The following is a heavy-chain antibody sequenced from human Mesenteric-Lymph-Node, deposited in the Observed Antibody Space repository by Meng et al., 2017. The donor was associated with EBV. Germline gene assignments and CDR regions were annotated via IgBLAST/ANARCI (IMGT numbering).Heavy chain of an antibody. CDR2: INPKSGDT. D-gene: IGHD5-24*01. J-gene: IGHJ4*02. V-gene: IGHV1-2*06. CDR1: GGTFINSA. CDR3: ANDGSPFDY. Sequence: GPSGAELTTSGSLWKVSCKFSGGTFINSAFSWVRQAPGQGLEWMGRINPKSGDTNYAQRFQGRVTMTRDTSISTAYMELSGLRSDDTAFYYCANDGSPFDYWGQGTLVTVAS.